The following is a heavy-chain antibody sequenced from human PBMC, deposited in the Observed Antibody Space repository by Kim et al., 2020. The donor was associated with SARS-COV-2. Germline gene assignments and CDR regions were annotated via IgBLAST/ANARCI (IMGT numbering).Heavy chain of an antibody. CDR1: GYTLTELS. J-gene: IGHJ6*02. CDR3: ATGQTIVVVPAAIRSYYYYYGMDV. CDR2: FDPEDGET. Sequence: ASVKVSCKVSGYTLTELSMHWVRQAPGKGLEWMGGFDPEDGETINAQKFQGRVTMTEDTSTDTAYMELRSLRSEDTAVYYCATGQTIVVVPAAIRSYYYYYGMDVWGQGTTVTVSS. V-gene: IGHV1-24*01. D-gene: IGHD2-2*01.